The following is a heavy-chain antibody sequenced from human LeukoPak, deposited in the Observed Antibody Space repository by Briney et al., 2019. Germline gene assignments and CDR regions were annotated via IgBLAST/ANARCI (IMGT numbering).Heavy chain of an antibody. D-gene: IGHD3-10*01. CDR1: GGSFSGYY. CDR2: INHSGST. CDR3: ARGVAYGMVRGPRFGY. V-gene: IGHV4-34*01. Sequence: PSETLSLTCAVYGGSFSGYYWSSIRQPPGKGLEWIGEINHSGSTNYNPSLKSRVTISVDTSKNQFSLKLSSVTAADTAVYYCARGVAYGMVRGPRFGYWGQGTLVTVSS. J-gene: IGHJ4*02.